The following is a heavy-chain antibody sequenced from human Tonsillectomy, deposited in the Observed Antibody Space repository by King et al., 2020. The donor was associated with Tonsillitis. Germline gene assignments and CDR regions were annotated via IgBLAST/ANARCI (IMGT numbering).Heavy chain of an antibody. CDR3: ARAVGYGPLYYFDY. CDR2: IYFSGYT. Sequence: QLQESGPGLVKPSETLSLTCTVSGDSISSNSYYWGWIRQPPGKGLEWIAIIYFSGYTYYNPSLKNLVTISVDTSKSLFSLKLRSVTAAYTAVYYCARAVGYGPLYYFDYWGQGALVTVSS. V-gene: IGHV4-39*01. D-gene: IGHD5-18*01. J-gene: IGHJ4*02. CDR1: GDSISSNSYY.